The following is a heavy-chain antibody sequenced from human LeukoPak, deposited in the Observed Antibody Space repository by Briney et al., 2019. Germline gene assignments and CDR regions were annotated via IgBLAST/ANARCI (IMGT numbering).Heavy chain of an antibody. Sequence: GGSLRLSCAASGFTFSSYWMSWVRQAPGKGLEWVANIKQGGSETYYVDSVKGRFTISRDNAKNSLYLQMNSLRAEDTAVYYCARDYYDSSGYQPLDYWGEGTLVTVSS. CDR3: ARDYYDSSGYQPLDY. CDR1: GFTFSSYW. D-gene: IGHD3-22*01. CDR2: IKQGGSET. V-gene: IGHV3-7*04. J-gene: IGHJ4*02.